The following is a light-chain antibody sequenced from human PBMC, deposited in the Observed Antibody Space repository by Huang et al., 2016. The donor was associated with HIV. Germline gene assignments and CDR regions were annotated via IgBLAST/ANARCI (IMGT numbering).Light chain of an antibody. J-gene: IGKJ1*01. CDR2: GAF. Sequence: EVVMTQIPVTLSVSPGERATLSCRASQTITHTLAWYQQKPGQPPRVLFYGAFSRASGVPARFSASGSGTEFTLTISNLQSEDFAVYYCQQYSDWPRTFGQGTKVEIQ. CDR3: QQYSDWPRT. CDR1: QTITHT. V-gene: IGKV3-15*01.